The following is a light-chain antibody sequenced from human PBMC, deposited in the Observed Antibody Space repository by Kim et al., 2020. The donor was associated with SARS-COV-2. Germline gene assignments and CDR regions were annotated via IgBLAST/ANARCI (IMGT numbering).Light chain of an antibody. V-gene: IGKV3-20*01. CDR3: HQYLGTPRT. CDR2: STS. J-gene: IGKJ1*01. Sequence: LSPGERATLSCRASQSVSSYLAWYQQKPGQAPRLVIYSTSNRATGIPDRFSGSGSGTDFTLTINRLEPEDFAVYYCHQYLGTPRTFGQGTKVDIK. CDR1: QSVSSY.